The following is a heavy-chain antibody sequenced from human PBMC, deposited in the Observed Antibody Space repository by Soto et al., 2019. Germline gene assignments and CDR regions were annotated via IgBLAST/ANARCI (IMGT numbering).Heavy chain of an antibody. V-gene: IGHV1-3*01. J-gene: IGHJ5*02. CDR3: ARDDLYCSSTSCYAGWFDP. D-gene: IGHD2-2*01. Sequence: GASVKVSCKASGYTFTSYAMHWVRQAPGQRLEWMGWINAGNGNTKYSQKFQGRVTITRDTSASTAYMELSSLRSEDTAVYYCARDDLYCSSTSCYAGWFDPWGQGTLVTVSS. CDR2: INAGNGNT. CDR1: GYTFTSYA.